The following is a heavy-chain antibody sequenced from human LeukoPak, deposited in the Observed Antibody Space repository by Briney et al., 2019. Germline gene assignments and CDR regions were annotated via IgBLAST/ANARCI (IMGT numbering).Heavy chain of an antibody. D-gene: IGHD4-17*01. Sequence: GGSLRLSCAASGFTVSSNYMSWVRQAPGKGLEWVSVIYSGGSTYYAGSVKGRFTISRDNSKNTLYLQMNSLRAEDTAVYYCARGGDDYGDYLLNLWGQGTLVTVSS. CDR1: GFTVSSNY. J-gene: IGHJ4*02. CDR3: ARGGDDYGDYLLNL. V-gene: IGHV3-66*01. CDR2: IYSGGST.